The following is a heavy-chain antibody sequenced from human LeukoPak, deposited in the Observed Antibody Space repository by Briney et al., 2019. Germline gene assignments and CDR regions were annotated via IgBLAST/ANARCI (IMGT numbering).Heavy chain of an antibody. CDR1: GYSISSGYY. Sequence: SETLSLTCTVSGYSISSGYYWGWIRQPPGKGLEWIGSIYHSGSTYYNPSLKSRVTISVDTSKNQFSLKLSSVTAADTAVYYCAREVVGSGWYDYWGQGTLVTVSS. CDR3: AREVVGSGWYDY. D-gene: IGHD6-19*01. V-gene: IGHV4-38-2*02. J-gene: IGHJ4*02. CDR2: IYHSGST.